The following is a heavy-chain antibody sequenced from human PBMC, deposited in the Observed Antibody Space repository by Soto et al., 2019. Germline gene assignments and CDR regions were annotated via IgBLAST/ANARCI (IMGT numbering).Heavy chain of an antibody. Sequence: QLQLQESGPGLVKSSETLSLTCSVSGASVSSSHYWGWIRQPPGKGVEWIGSVSYSGSPYYSPSFKSRITISVDTSNNQFSLRVRSVTATDTAVYFCARHYNTGAFFDYWGQGKLVTVSS. V-gene: IGHV4-39*01. J-gene: IGHJ4*02. CDR2: VSYSGSP. D-gene: IGHD1-20*01. CDR3: ARHYNTGAFFDY. CDR1: GASVSSSHY.